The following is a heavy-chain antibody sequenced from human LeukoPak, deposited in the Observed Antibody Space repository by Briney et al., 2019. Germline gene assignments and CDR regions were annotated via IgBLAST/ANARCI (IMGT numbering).Heavy chain of an antibody. V-gene: IGHV4-34*01. D-gene: IGHD1-26*01. CDR2: INHSGST. CDR3: ARSHPRIRPKVGATLGGAFDI. J-gene: IGHJ3*02. Sequence: SETLSLTCAVYGGSFSGYYWSWIRQPPGKGLEWIGEINHSGSTNYNPSLKSRVTISVDTSKNQFSLKLSSVTAADTAVYYCARSHPRIRPKVGATLGGAFDIWGQGTMVTVSS. CDR1: GGSFSGYY.